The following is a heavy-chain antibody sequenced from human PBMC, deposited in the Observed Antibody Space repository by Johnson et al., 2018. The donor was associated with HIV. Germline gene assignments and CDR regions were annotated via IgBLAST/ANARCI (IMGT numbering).Heavy chain of an antibody. D-gene: IGHD2/OR15-2a*01. V-gene: IGHV3-23*04. CDR3: AKGIARRTNDAFDI. CDR2: ISGSGGST. CDR1: GFTFSSYD. J-gene: IGHJ3*02. Sequence: VQLVESGGGLVQPGGSLRLSCAASGFTFSSYDMHWVRQATGKGLEWVSVISGSGGSTYYADSVKGRFTISRDNSKNTLYLQMNSLRTEDTAVYYCAKGIARRTNDAFDIWGQGTMVTVSS.